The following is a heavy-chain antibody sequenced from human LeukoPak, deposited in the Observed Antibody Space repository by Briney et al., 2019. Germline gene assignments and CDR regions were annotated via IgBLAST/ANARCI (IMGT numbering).Heavy chain of an antibody. CDR2: IFPSGGEI. J-gene: IGHJ3*02. V-gene: IGHV3-23*01. D-gene: IGHD3-22*01. Sequence: PGGSLRLSCAASGFTFSTFAMIWVRQPPGKGLEWVSSIFPSGGEIHYADSVRGRFTISRDNSKSTLSLQMNSLRAEDTAVYYCAKEVIVVVSHAFDIWGQGTMVTVSS. CDR1: GFTFSTFA. CDR3: AKEVIVVVSHAFDI.